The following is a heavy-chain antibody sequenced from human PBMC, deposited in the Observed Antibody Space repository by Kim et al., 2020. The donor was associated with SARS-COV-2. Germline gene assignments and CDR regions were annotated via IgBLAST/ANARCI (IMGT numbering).Heavy chain of an antibody. CDR3: AKTRGGYGAYYFDC. J-gene: IGHJ4*02. D-gene: IGHD5-18*01. CDR1: GFTFSNYA. Sequence: GGSLRLSCAASGFTFSNYAMTWVRQAPGKGLEWVSSISSGSVTSYYADSVKGRFTISRDNSENTVYLQMNSLRAEDTAIYYCAKTRGGYGAYYFDCWGQGTLVTVSS. CDR2: ISSGSVTS. V-gene: IGHV3-23*01.